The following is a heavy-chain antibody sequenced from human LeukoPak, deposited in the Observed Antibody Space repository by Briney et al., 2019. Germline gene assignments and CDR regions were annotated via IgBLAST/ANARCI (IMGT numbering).Heavy chain of an antibody. V-gene: IGHV3-33*08. D-gene: IGHD3-9*01. CDR3: ARDVNDILTGPYFDY. CDR1: GFTFSSYG. Sequence: PGGSLRLSCAASGFTFSSYGMHWVRQAPGKGLEWVAVIWYDGSNKYYADSVKGRFTISRDNSKNTLYLQMNSLRAEDTAVYYCARDVNDILTGPYFDYWGQGTLVTVSS. CDR2: IWYDGSNK. J-gene: IGHJ4*02.